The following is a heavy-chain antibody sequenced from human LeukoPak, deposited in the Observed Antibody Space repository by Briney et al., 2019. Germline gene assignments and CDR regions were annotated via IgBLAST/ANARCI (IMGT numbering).Heavy chain of an antibody. D-gene: IGHD2-2*01. CDR2: ISWNSGSI. J-gene: IGHJ4*02. V-gene: IGHV3-9*03. CDR3: AKGGYCSSTSCYYFDY. Sequence: PGGSLRLSCVASGFTFDDYAMHWVRQAPGKGLEWVSGISWNSGSIGYADSVKGRFTISRDNAKNSLYLQMNSLRAEDMALYYCAKGGYCSSTSCYYFDYWGQGTLVTVSS. CDR1: GFTFDDYA.